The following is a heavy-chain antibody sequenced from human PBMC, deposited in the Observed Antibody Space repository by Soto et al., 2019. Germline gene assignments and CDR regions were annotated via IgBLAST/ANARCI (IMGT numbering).Heavy chain of an antibody. CDR1: GGTFSSYA. V-gene: IGHV1-69*06. Sequence: SVKVTFKASGGTFSSYAISWVRQAPGQGLEWMGGIIPIFGTANYAQKCQGRVTITADKSTSTAYMELSSLRSEDTAVYYCARRGLRTYYYGSGSYYNLPPFDYWGQGTLVTVSS. CDR3: ARRGLRTYYYGSGSYYNLPPFDY. CDR2: IIPIFGTA. J-gene: IGHJ4*02. D-gene: IGHD3-10*01.